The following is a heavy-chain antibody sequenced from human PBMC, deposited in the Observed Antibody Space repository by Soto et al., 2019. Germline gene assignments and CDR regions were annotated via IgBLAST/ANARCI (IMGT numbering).Heavy chain of an antibody. J-gene: IGHJ6*02. CDR3: ARAGITYCTSTTCYLYYYVMDV. CDR2: INPKSGST. CDR1: GYTVTSYY. V-gene: IGHV1-46*01. Sequence: GASVKVSCKASGYTVTSYYMHCVRQAPGQGLEWMGIINPKSGSTTYAQKFQGRVTMTRDTSTSTVYMELDSLTSGDTAVYYCARAGITYCTSTTCYLYYYVMDVWGQGTTVTVSS. D-gene: IGHD2-2*01.